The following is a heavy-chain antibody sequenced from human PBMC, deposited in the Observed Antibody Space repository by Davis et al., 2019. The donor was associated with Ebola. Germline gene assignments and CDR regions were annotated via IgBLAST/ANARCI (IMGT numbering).Heavy chain of an antibody. J-gene: IGHJ4*02. D-gene: IGHD2-8*02. CDR2: IRDKANNYAT. CDR1: GFTFSESA. V-gene: IGHV3-73*01. CDR3: SRHTD. Sequence: GASLKISCAASGFTFSESAIHWFRQASGRGLEWVGRIRDKANNYATAYTPSVKGRFTISRDDSKNTAYLQMNGLKIEDTAIYYCSRHTDWGQGTLVTVSS.